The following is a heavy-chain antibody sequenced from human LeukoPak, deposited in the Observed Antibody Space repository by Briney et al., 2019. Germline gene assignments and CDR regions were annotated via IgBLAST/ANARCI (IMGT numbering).Heavy chain of an antibody. CDR3: ARDGDYGSGSYQNWFDP. CDR1: GYTFTSYG. Sequence: ASVKVSCKASGYTFTSYGISWVRQAPGQGLEWMGWISAYNGNTNYAQKLQGRVTMTTDTSTSTAYVELRSLRSDDTAVYYCARDGDYGSGSYQNWFDPRGQGTLVTVSS. V-gene: IGHV1-18*01. D-gene: IGHD3-10*01. CDR2: ISAYNGNT. J-gene: IGHJ5*02.